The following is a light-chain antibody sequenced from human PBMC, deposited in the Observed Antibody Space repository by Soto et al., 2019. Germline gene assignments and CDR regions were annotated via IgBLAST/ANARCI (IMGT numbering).Light chain of an antibody. V-gene: IGLV4-60*03. CDR3: ETWDSNIRV. J-gene: IGLJ2*01. Sequence: QTVLTQSSSASASLGSSVKLTCTLSSGHRSYIIAWHQQQPGKAPRYLMKLEGSGSYNKGSGVPDRFSGSSSGADRYLTMSNLQSEDEADYYCETWDSNIRVFGGGTMVTVL. CDR2: LEGSGSY. CDR1: SGHRSYI.